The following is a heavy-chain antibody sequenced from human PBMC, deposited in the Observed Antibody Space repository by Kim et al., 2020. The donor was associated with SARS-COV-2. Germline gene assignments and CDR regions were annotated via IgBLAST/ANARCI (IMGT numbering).Heavy chain of an antibody. CDR3: ARHGRPHGMDV. J-gene: IGHJ6*02. Sequence: THYNRSLKIRVTISEATSKNQFSLRLSSVTAADTAVYYSARHGRPHGMDVWGQGTTVTVSS. V-gene: IGHV4-39*01. CDR2: T.